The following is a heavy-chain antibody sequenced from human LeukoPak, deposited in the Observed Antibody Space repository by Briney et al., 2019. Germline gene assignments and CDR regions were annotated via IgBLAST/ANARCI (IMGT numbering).Heavy chain of an antibody. CDR3: ASSPRIVGRLDYYYYMDV. J-gene: IGHJ6*03. CDR2: IIPMFGSA. CDR1: GLTLSTYA. Sequence: ASVKVSCKASGLTLSTYAISWARQAPGQGLEWMGGIIPMFGSAHYAQKFQDRVTITTDESTTIAYMELSSLRSEDTAVYYCASSPRIVGRLDYYYYMDVWGKGTTVTVSS. D-gene: IGHD6-6*01. V-gene: IGHV1-69*05.